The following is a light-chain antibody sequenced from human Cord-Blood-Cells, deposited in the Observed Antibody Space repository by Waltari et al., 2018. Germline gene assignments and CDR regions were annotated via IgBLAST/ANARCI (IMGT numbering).Light chain of an antibody. CDR2: KAS. J-gene: IGKJ1*01. CDR1: QSISSW. CDR3: QQYNSYSRT. V-gene: IGKV1-5*03. Sequence: DIQMTQSPSTLSASVGDRVTITCRASQSISSWLAWYQQKPGKAPKLLIYKASSLESGVPSRFSGSGSGTEFTLTISSLQPDDFATYYCQQYNSYSRTFGQATKVEI.